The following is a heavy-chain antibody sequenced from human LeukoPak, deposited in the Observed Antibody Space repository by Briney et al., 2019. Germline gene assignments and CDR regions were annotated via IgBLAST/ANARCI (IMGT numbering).Heavy chain of an antibody. D-gene: IGHD2-2*01. J-gene: IGHJ4*02. CDR2: IIPILGIA. CDR1: GGTFSSYA. Sequence: ASVKVSCKASGGTFSSYAISWVRQAPGQGLEWMGRIIPILGIANYAQKFQGRVTITADKSTSTAYMELRSLRSDDMAVYYCARVGAYCSSSSCFDYWDQGTLVTVSS. CDR3: ARVGAYCSSSSCFDY. V-gene: IGHV1-69*04.